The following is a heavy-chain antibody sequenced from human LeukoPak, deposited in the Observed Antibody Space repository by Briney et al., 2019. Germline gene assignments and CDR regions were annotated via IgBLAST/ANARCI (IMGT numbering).Heavy chain of an antibody. Sequence: PGGSLRLSCAASGFTFSSYAMHWVRQAPGKGLEWVAVISYDGSNKYYADSVKGRLTISRDNSKNTLYLQMNSLRAEDTAVYYCAVISSTSDYFDYWGQGTLVTVSS. V-gene: IGHV3-30-3*01. CDR1: GFTFSSYA. CDR3: AVISSTSDYFDY. D-gene: IGHD2-2*01. J-gene: IGHJ4*02. CDR2: ISYDGSNK.